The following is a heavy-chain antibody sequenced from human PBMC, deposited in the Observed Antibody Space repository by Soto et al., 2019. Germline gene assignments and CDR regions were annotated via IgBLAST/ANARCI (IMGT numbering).Heavy chain of an antibody. CDR1: GGSISSSSYY. Sequence: KPSETLSLTCTVSGGSISSSSYYWGWIRQPPGKGLEWIGSIYYSGSTYYNPSLKSRVTISVDTSKNQFSLKLSSVTAADTAVYYCASLYYDSSGYYLKVFDYWGQGTLVTVSS. V-gene: IGHV4-39*01. CDR3: ASLYYDSSGYYLKVFDY. D-gene: IGHD3-22*01. J-gene: IGHJ4*02. CDR2: IYYSGST.